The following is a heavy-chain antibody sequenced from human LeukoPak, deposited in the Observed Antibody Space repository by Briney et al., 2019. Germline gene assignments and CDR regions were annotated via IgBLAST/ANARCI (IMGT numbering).Heavy chain of an antibody. V-gene: IGHV1-46*01. Sequence: ASVKVSCKASGYTFTSYYMHWVRQAPGQGLEWMGIINPSGGSTSYAQKFQGRVTMTRDMSTSTVYMELSSPRSEDTAVYYCARDGAYCGDDCLDFDYWGQGTLVTVSS. J-gene: IGHJ4*02. CDR3: ARDGAYCGDDCLDFDY. CDR2: INPSGGST. D-gene: IGHD2-21*02. CDR1: GYTFTSYY.